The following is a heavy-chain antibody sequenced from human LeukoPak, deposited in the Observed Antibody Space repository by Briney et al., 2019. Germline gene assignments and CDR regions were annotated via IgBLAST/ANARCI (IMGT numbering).Heavy chain of an antibody. CDR2: IKSDGSGI. D-gene: IGHD1/OR15-1a*01. V-gene: IGHV3-7*03. CDR1: GFPFSNSW. J-gene: IGHJ6*04. Sequence: GGSLRLSCAVSGFPFSNSWMYRVRQAPGKGLEGVANIKSDGSGISYVDSVKGRFVISRDNARNSLYLQMNSLGVEDTAVYFCAGGNSMDVWGKGTAVTVSS. CDR3: AGGNSMDV.